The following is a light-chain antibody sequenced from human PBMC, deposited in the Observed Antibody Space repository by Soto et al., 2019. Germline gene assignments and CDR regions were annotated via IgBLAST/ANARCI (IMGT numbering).Light chain of an antibody. Sequence: ALTQPASVSGSLGQSITISCTGGSSDVGGYDYVSWYQQHPGKVPKLMIYEVNNRPSGVSNRFSGSKSANTASLTISGLQADDEADYYCSSFTSSSTQVFGGGTKLTVL. J-gene: IGLJ3*02. CDR2: EVN. CDR3: SSFTSSSTQV. V-gene: IGLV2-14*01. CDR1: SSDVGGYDY.